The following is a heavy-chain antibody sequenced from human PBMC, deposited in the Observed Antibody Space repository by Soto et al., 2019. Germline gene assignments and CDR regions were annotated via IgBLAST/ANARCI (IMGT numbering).Heavy chain of an antibody. Sequence: GASVKVSCKASGYTLTSYDINWVRQATGQGLEWMGWMNPNSGNTGYAQKFQGRVTMTMNTSISTAYMELSSLRSEDTAVYYCARDRYSSGAWFDPWGQGTQVTVSS. D-gene: IGHD6-19*01. J-gene: IGHJ5*02. CDR3: ARDRYSSGAWFDP. V-gene: IGHV1-8*01. CDR2: MNPNSGNT. CDR1: GYTLTSYD.